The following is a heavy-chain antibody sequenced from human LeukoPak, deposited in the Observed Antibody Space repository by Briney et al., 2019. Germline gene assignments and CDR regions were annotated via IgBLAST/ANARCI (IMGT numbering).Heavy chain of an antibody. CDR2: ISGSGGST. J-gene: IGHJ4*02. V-gene: IGHV3-23*01. CDR1: GFTFSSYA. D-gene: IGHD5-12*01. CDR3: ARGKYGGYFIDY. Sequence: GGSLRLSCAASGFTFSSYAMSWVRQAPGKGLEWVSAISGSGGSTNYADSVKGRFTISRDNSKNTLYLQMNSLRAEDTAVYYCARGKYGGYFIDYWGQGTLVTVSS.